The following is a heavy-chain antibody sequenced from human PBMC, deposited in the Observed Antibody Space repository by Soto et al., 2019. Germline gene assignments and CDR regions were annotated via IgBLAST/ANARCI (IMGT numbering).Heavy chain of an antibody. CDR1: EFTFRSYW. CDR3: ARSLPGTYGAFDL. V-gene: IGHV3-74*01. D-gene: IGHD1-7*01. Sequence: EVQLVDSGGGLVQPGGSLRLSCAASEFTFRSYWMHWVRQSPGKGLVWVSRISGDGSSTSYADSVKGRFTISRDNAKNTMNLQMDSLRAEDMAVYYCARSLPGTYGAFDLWGQGTMVTVSS. J-gene: IGHJ3*01. CDR2: ISGDGSST.